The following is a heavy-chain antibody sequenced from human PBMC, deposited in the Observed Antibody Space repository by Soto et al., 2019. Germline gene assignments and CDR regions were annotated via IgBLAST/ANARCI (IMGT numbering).Heavy chain of an antibody. CDR3: ARLNSYSDY. J-gene: IGHJ4*02. V-gene: IGHV4-39*01. Sequence: TISLTRSSSNAYIDSTPCYWGWIRQPPGKGLEWIGSIYYSGSTYYNPSLKSRVTISVDTSKNQFSLKLSSVTAADTATYYCARLNSYSDYWGQGTLVTVS. CDR2: IYYSGST. D-gene: IGHD1-1*01. CDR1: NAYIDSTPCY.